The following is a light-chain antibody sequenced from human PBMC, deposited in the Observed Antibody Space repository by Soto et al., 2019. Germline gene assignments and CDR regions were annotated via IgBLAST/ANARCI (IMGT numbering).Light chain of an antibody. V-gene: IGKV3-20*01. Sequence: EIVLTQSPGTVSLSPGERATLSCRASQSVSSSYLAWYQQKPGQAPRLLIHGASSRATGIPDRFSGSESGTDFTLTISRLEPEDFGMYYRQQYGTSPLTFGGGTKVEIK. CDR3: QQYGTSPLT. CDR2: GAS. CDR1: QSVSSSY. J-gene: IGKJ4*01.